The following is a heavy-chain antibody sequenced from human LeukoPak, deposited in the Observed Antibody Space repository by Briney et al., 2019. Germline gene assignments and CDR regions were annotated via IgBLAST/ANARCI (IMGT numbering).Heavy chain of an antibody. CDR2: IWYDGSNK. CDR1: GFTFSSYG. J-gene: IGHJ5*02. CDR3: ARDTGLRVGEQKIKNWFGP. V-gene: IGHV3-33*01. D-gene: IGHD3-10*01. Sequence: PGGSLRLSCAASGFTFSSYGMHWVRQAPGKGLEWVAVIWYDGSNKYYADSVKGRFTISRDNSKNTLYLQMNSLRAEDTAVYYCARDTGLRVGEQKIKNWFGPWGQGTLVTVSS.